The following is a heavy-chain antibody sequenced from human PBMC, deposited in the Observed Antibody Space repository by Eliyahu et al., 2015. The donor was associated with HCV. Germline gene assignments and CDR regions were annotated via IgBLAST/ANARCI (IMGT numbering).Heavy chain of an antibody. Sequence: QLQLQESGPGLVKPSETLSLTCTVSGGSISSSSYYWGWIRQPPGKGLEWIGSIYYSGSTYYNPSLKSRVTISVDTSKNQFSLKLSSVTAADTAVYYCARRTARGYCSSTSCYWPFDYWGQGTLVTVSS. J-gene: IGHJ4*02. CDR2: IYYSGST. CDR3: ARRTARGYCSSTSCYWPFDY. V-gene: IGHV4-39*01. CDR1: GGSISSSSYY. D-gene: IGHD2-2*01.